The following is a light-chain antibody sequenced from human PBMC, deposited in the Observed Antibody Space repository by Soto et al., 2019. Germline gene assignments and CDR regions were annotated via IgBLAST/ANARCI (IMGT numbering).Light chain of an antibody. Sequence: ETVLTQSPGTVSLSPRERATLSCTTSQNVSSNYLAWYQQKPGQAPRLLIYGVFNRATGIPDRFSGSGSGTDFTLTISGLEPEDSAVYYCQHYDGSPRTFGQGTKLEI. CDR3: QHYDGSPRT. J-gene: IGKJ2*01. CDR1: QNVSSNY. V-gene: IGKV3-20*01. CDR2: GVF.